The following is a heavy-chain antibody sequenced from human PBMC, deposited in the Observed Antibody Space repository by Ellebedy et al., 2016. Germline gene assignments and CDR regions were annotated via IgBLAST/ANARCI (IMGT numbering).Heavy chain of an antibody. V-gene: IGHV3-11*03. CDR2: ISSSSSYT. CDR1: GFTVSSNY. CDR3: ANQYGDYPLLGGFQH. Sequence: GESLKISCAASGFTVSSNYMSWVRQAPGKGLEWVSYISSSSSYTYYADSVKGRFTISRDNSKNTLYLQMNSLRAEDTAVYYCANQYGDYPLLGGFQHWGQGTLVTVSS. J-gene: IGHJ1*01. D-gene: IGHD4-17*01.